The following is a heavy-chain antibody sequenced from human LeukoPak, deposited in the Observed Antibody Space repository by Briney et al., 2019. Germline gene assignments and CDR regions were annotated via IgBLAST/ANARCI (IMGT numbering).Heavy chain of an antibody. V-gene: IGHV3-7*01. CDR1: GFTFSSYW. J-gene: IGHJ4*02. D-gene: IGHD3-22*01. Sequence: GGSLRLSCAASGFTFSSYWMSWVRQAPGKGLEWVANIKQDGSEKYYVDSVKGRFTISRDNAKNSLYLQMNSLRAEDTAVYYCAREYYYDSSGYSLPFDYWGQGTLVIVSS. CDR3: AREYYYDSSGYSLPFDY. CDR2: IKQDGSEK.